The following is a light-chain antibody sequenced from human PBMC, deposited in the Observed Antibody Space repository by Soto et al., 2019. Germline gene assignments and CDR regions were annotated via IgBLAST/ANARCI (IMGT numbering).Light chain of an antibody. V-gene: IGLV1-47*01. Sequence: QSVLTQPPSASGTPGQRVTISCSGSSSNIGSNYVYWYQQLPGTAPKLLIYPNNQRPSGVPDRFSGSKSGTSASLAISGLRSEYEADYYCAAWDDTLSGPDVVFGGGTKLTVL. CDR2: PNN. J-gene: IGLJ2*01. CDR3: AAWDDTLSGPDVV. CDR1: SSNIGSNY.